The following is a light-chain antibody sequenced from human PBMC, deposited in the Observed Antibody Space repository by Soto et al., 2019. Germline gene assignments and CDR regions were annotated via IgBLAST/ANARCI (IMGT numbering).Light chain of an antibody. CDR3: QQSYSTPPIS. V-gene: IGKV1-39*01. Sequence: DIQMTQSPSSLSASVGDRVTITCRASQSISSYLNWYQQKPGKAPNLLIYAASSLQSGVPSRFSGSGSGTAFTLTISSLQPEDFATYYCQQSYSTPPISFGQGTRLEIK. J-gene: IGKJ5*01. CDR1: QSISSY. CDR2: AAS.